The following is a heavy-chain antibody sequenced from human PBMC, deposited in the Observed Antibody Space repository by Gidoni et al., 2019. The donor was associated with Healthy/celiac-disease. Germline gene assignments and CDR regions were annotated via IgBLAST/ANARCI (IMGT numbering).Heavy chain of an antibody. V-gene: IGHV3-64*01. Sequence: EVQLVESGGGLVKPGESLRLSCAASGFTFSSYAMHWVRQAPGKGLEYVSAISSNGGSTYYANSVKGRFTISRDNSKNTLYLQMGSLRAEDMAVYYCARGLLADYWGQGNLVTVSS. CDR1: GFTFSSYA. J-gene: IGHJ4*02. CDR3: ARGLLADY. CDR2: ISSNGGST.